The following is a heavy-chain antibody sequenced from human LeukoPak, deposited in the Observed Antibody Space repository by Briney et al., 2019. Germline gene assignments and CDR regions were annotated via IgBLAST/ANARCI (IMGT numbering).Heavy chain of an antibody. CDR2: ISATGGNT. CDR3: AKGLYHYDFWSGRNDAFDI. J-gene: IGHJ3*02. V-gene: IGHV3-23*01. D-gene: IGHD3-3*01. CDR1: GFTFSTYA. Sequence: GGSLRLSCAASGFTFSTYAMTWVRQAPGKELEWVSAISATGGNTYYADSVKGRFTVSRDNSKNTLYLQMNSLRAEDTAVYYCAKGLYHYDFWSGRNDAFDIWGQGTMVTVSS.